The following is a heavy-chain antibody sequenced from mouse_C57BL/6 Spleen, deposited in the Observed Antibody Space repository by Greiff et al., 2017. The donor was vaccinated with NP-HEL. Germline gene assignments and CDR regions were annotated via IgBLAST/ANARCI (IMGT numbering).Heavy chain of an antibody. D-gene: IGHD4-1*01. J-gene: IGHJ2*01. CDR3: ARGANWGFDY. V-gene: IGHV1-4*01. CDR2: INPSSGYT. CDR1: GYTFTSYT. Sequence: QVQLQQSGAELARPGASVKMSCKASGYTFTSYTMHWVKQRPGQGLEWIGYINPSSGYTKYNQKFKDKATLTADKSSSTAYMQLSSLTSEDSAVYYCARGANWGFDYWGKGTTLTVSS.